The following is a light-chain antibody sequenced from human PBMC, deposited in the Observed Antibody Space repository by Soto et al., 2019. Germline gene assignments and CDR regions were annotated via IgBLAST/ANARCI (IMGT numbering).Light chain of an antibody. J-gene: IGLJ1*01. Sequence: QSALTQPASVFGSPGQSITISCTGTSSDVGGYNFVSWYQQHPGKAPKLMIYEVNNRPSGVSNRFSGSKSGNTASLTISGLQPEDEADYYCSSYTTSSTVVFGTGTKVTAL. CDR1: SSDVGGYNF. CDR2: EVN. CDR3: SSYTTSSTVV. V-gene: IGLV2-14*03.